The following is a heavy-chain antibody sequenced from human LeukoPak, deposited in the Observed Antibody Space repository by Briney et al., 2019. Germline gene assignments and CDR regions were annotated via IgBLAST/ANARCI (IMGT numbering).Heavy chain of an antibody. CDR1: GYTFTGNY. CDR3: ARAMNCTNGVCPFDY. V-gene: IGHV1-2*02. D-gene: IGHD2-8*01. CDR2: INPNSGGT. J-gene: IGHJ4*02. Sequence: ASVKVSCKASGYTFTGNYMHWVRQAPGQGLEWMGWINPNSGGTNYAQKFQGRVTMTRDTSISTAYMELSRLRSDDTAVYYCARAMNCTNGVCPFDYWGQETPVTVSS.